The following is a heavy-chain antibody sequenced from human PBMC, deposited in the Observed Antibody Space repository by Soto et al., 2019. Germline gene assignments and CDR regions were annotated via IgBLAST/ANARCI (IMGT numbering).Heavy chain of an antibody. CDR3: ATDPYCGGDCYAKYYGMDV. J-gene: IGHJ6*02. CDR2: FDPEDGET. Sequence: GKVSCKVSGYTLTELSMHWVRQAPGKGLEWMGGFDPEDGETIYAQKFQGRVTMTEDTSTDTAYMELSSLRSEDTAVYYCATDPYCGGDCYAKYYGMDVWGQGTTVTVSS. CDR1: GYTLTELS. D-gene: IGHD2-21*02. V-gene: IGHV1-24*01.